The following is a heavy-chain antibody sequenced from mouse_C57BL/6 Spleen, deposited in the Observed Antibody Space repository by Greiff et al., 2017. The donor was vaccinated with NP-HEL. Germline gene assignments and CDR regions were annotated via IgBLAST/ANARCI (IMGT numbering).Heavy chain of an antibody. Sequence: EVQVVESEGGLVQPGSSMKLSCTASGFTFSDYYMAWVRQVPEKGLEWVANINYDGSSTYYLDSLKSRFIISRDNAKNILYLQMSSLKSEDTATYYCAREGNDSDWYFDVWGTGTTVTVSS. CDR2: INYDGSST. J-gene: IGHJ1*03. V-gene: IGHV5-16*01. CDR3: AREGNDSDWYFDV. D-gene: IGHD2-4*01. CDR1: GFTFSDYY.